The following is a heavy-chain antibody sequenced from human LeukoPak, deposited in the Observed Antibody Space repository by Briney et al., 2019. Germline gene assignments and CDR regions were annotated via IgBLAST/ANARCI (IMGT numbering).Heavy chain of an antibody. Sequence: ASVKVSCKASGYTFTGYYMHWVRQAPGQGLEWMGWINPNSGGTNYAQKFQGRVTMTRDTSISTAYMELSRLRSDDTAVYYCARVTDDYGDYYGMDVWGQGTTVTVSS. D-gene: IGHD4-17*01. CDR2: INPNSGGT. CDR3: ARVTDDYGDYYGMDV. V-gene: IGHV1-2*02. CDR1: GYTFTGYY. J-gene: IGHJ6*02.